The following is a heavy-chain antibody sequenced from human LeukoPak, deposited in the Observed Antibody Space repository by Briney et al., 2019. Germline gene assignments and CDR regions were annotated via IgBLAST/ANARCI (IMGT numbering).Heavy chain of an antibody. J-gene: IGHJ6*03. D-gene: IGHD3-10*01. CDR1: GFTVSSNY. CDR3: ASGSGSYRTPYYYMDV. CDR2: IYSGGST. V-gene: IGHV3-53*01. Sequence: TGGSLGLSCAASGFTVSSNYMSWVRQAPGKGLEWVSIIYSGGSTYYADSVKGRFTISRDNSKNTLYLQMNSLRAEDTAVYYCASGSGSYRTPYYYMDVWGKGTTVTASS.